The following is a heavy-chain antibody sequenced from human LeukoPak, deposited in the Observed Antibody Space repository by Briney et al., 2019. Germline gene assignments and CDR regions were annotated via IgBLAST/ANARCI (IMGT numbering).Heavy chain of an antibody. CDR1: GGTFNAYY. Sequence: SETLSLTCAVHGGTFNAYYWSWVRQSPGKGLQWIGECNHRGSAHYSPSLKSRVTISIDTSRSQVSLTLSSVTAADTAVYYCARDRYSSGWYYFDYWGQGTLVTVSS. D-gene: IGHD6-19*01. V-gene: IGHV4-34*01. J-gene: IGHJ4*02. CDR2: CNHRGSA. CDR3: ARDRYSSGWYYFDY.